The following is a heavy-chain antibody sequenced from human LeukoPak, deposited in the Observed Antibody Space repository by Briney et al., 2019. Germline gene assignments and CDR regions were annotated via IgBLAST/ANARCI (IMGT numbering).Heavy chain of an antibody. CDR2: IIPILGIA. CDR3: ARVIYSGYDLEYYFDD. CDR1: GGTFSSYA. D-gene: IGHD5-12*01. V-gene: IGHV1-69*04. Sequence: SVKVSCKASGGTFSSYAISWVRQAPGQGLEWMGRIIPILGIANYAQKFQGIVTITADKSTSTAYMELSSLRSEDTAVYYCARVIYSGYDLEYYFDDWGQGTLVTVSS. J-gene: IGHJ4*02.